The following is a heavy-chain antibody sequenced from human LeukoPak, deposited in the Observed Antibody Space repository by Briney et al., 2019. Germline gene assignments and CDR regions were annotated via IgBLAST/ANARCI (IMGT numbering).Heavy chain of an antibody. V-gene: IGHV3-64*02. CDR1: GFTFSSCA. J-gene: IGHJ6*04. Sequence: GALRPSYAASGFTFSSCAMHWVRPAPGKGLEYVSAISSNGGSKYYADSGKDKLTISRDNSKNKLYIQMGSLRAEDMAVYYCARAGGYCRGGSCPLYYYGMDVWGKETTVTVSS. CDR2: ISSNGGSK. D-gene: IGHD2-15*01. CDR3: ARAGGYCRGGSCPLYYYGMDV.